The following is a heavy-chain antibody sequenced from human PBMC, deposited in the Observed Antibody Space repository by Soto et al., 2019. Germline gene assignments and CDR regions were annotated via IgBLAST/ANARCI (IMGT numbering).Heavy chain of an antibody. V-gene: IGHV1-69*12. D-gene: IGHD4-17*01. CDR3: ARGGTVWGGDYVGYYYYGMDV. Sequence: QVQLVQSGAEVKKPGSSVKVSCKASGGTFSSYAISWVRQAPGQGLEWMGGIIPIFGTANYAQKFQGRVTITADESTSTAYMELSSLRSEDTAVYYCARGGTVWGGDYVGYYYYGMDVWGQGTTVTVSS. J-gene: IGHJ6*02. CDR2: IIPIFGTA. CDR1: GGTFSSYA.